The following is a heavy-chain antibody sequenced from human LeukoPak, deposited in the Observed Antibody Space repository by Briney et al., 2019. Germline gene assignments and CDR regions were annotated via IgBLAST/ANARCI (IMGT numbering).Heavy chain of an antibody. CDR1: GFTFSNYG. Sequence: PGGSLRLSCAESGFTFSNYGMHWVRPAPGKGLEWVAFIRYDGSNKYYADSVKGRFTISRDNSKNTLYLQMNSLRAEDTAVYYCAKTGGGYDFDYYYYMDVWGKGTTVTVSS. CDR3: AKTGGGYDFDYYYYMDV. J-gene: IGHJ6*03. CDR2: IRYDGSNK. D-gene: IGHD5-12*01. V-gene: IGHV3-30*02.